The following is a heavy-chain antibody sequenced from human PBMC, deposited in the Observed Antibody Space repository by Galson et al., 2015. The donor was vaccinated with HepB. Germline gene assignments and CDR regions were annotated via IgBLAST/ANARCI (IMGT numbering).Heavy chain of an antibody. D-gene: IGHD5-12*01. CDR3: SGDRKGGYGPFDY. CDR1: GFTFGDYD. CDR2: IRSKANGGTT. J-gene: IGHJ4*02. Sequence: SLRLSCAASGFTFGDYDMSWFRQAPGKGLEWVGFIRSKANGGTTDYVASVKGRFTISRDDSKSIAYLQMNSLKMEDTAVYFCSGDRKGGYGPFDYWGQGTLVTVSS. V-gene: IGHV3-49*03.